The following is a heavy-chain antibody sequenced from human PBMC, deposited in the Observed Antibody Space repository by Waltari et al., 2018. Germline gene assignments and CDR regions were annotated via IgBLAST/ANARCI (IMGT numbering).Heavy chain of an antibody. CDR2: INHSGST. D-gene: IGHD2-2*01. Sequence: QVQLQQWGAGLLKPSETLSLTCAVYGGSFSGYYWSWIRQPPGKGLEWIGEINHSGSTNYIPSLKIRFTISVDTSKNHFSLKLSSVTAADTAVYYCARGARGYCSSTSCYLKHWGQGTLVTVSS. CDR1: GGSFSGYY. J-gene: IGHJ1*01. V-gene: IGHV4-34*01. CDR3: ARGARGYCSSTSCYLKH.